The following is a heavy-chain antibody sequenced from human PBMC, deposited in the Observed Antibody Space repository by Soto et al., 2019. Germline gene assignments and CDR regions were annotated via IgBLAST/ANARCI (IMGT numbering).Heavy chain of an antibody. Sequence: SETLSLTCTASGGSINSGDYYWTWVRQPPGKGLEWIGNIFHSGSTYYTPSLQSRVTISLDTSKNHFSLKLSSVTPADTAVYYCARDRYYGSGTYYNFYSGMDVWGQGTTVTVSS. J-gene: IGHJ6*02. D-gene: IGHD3-10*01. CDR1: GGSINSGDYY. V-gene: IGHV4-30-4*01. CDR2: IFHSGST. CDR3: ARDRYYGSGTYYNFYSGMDV.